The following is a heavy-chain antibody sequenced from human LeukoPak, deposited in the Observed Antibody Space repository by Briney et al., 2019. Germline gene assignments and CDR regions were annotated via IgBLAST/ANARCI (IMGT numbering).Heavy chain of an antibody. CDR3: ARFSTVTTGDAFDI. CDR1: GFTFSDYW. V-gene: IGHV3-48*02. CDR2: ISSSSSTI. Sequence: GGSLRLSCAASGFTFSDYWMNWVRQAPGKGLEWVSYISSSSSTIYYADSVKGRFTISRDNAKNSLYLQMNSLRDEDTAVYYCARFSTVTTGDAFDIWGQGTMVTVSS. J-gene: IGHJ3*02. D-gene: IGHD4-17*01.